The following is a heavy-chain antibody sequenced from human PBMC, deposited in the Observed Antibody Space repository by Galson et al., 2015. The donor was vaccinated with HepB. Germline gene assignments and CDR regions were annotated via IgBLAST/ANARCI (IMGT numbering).Heavy chain of an antibody. CDR2: IKQDGSEK. Sequence: SLRLSCAASGFTFSSYWMSWVRQAPGKGLEWVANIKQDGSEKYYVDSVKGRFTISRDNAKNSLYLQMNSLRAEDTAVYYCARRKQQLSGGAAVKYYYYGMDVWGQGTTVTVSS. J-gene: IGHJ6*02. CDR3: ARRKQQLSGGAAVKYYYYGMDV. V-gene: IGHV3-7*01. D-gene: IGHD6-13*01. CDR1: GFTFSSYW.